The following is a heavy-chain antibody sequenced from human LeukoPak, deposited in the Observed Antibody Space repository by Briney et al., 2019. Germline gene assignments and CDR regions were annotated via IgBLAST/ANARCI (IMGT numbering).Heavy chain of an antibody. V-gene: IGHV4-38-2*02. CDR1: GYSISSGYY. J-gene: IGHJ1*01. CDR2: IYHSGST. Sequence: SETLSLTCTVSGYSISSGYYWGWIRQPPGKGLEWIGSIYHSGSTYYNPPLKSRVTISVDTSKNQFSLKLSSVTAADTAVYYCARRGWYERYYFQHWGQGTLVTVSS. CDR3: ARRGWYERYYFQH. D-gene: IGHD6-19*01.